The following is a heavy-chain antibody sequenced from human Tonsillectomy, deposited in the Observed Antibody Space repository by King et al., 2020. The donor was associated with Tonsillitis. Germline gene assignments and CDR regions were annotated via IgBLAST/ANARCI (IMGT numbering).Heavy chain of an antibody. J-gene: IGHJ6*03. Sequence: VQLVESGGGVVQPGRSLRPSCAASGFTFSSYAMHWVRQAPGKGLEWVAVISYDGSNKYYADSVKGRFTISRDNSKNTLYLQMNSLRAEDTAVYYCARVQIIPGIAVAGTVYYYYMDVWGKGTTVTVSS. CDR3: ARVQIIPGIAVAGTVYYYYMDV. V-gene: IGHV3-30*01. CDR1: GFTFSSYA. D-gene: IGHD6-19*01. CDR2: ISYDGSNK.